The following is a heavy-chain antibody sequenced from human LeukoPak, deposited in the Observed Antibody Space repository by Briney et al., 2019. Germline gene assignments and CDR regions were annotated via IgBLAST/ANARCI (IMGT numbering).Heavy chain of an antibody. D-gene: IGHD4-23*01. CDR2: IYTSGST. V-gene: IGHV4-61*02. Sequence: SETLSLTGNGAGGSSSSTSYYWSWIRQPAGKGLEWIGRIYTSGSTNYNPSLKSRVTMSVDTSKNQFSLKLSSVTAADTAVYYCARYYGGYYYYMDVWGKGTTVTVSS. CDR1: GGSSSSTSYY. J-gene: IGHJ6*03. CDR3: ARYYGGYYYYMDV.